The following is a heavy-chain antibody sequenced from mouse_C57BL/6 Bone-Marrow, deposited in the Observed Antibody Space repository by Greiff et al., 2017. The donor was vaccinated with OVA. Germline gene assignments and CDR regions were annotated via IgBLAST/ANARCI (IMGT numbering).Heavy chain of an antibody. CDR2: IYPGDGDT. V-gene: IGHV1-82*01. D-gene: IGHD1-1*01. CDR1: GYAFSSSW. Sequence: QVQLQQSGPELVKPGASVKISCKASGYAFSSSWMNWVKQRPGKGLEWIGRIYPGDGDTNYSGKFKGKATLTADKSSSTAYMQLSSLTSEDSAVYFCAREGDYYGSSLDYWGQGTTLTVSS. J-gene: IGHJ2*01. CDR3: AREGDYYGSSLDY.